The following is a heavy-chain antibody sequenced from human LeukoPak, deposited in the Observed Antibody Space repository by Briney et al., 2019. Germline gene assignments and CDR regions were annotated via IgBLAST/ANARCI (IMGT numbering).Heavy chain of an antibody. CDR1: GYSFANYW. J-gene: IGHJ5*02. V-gene: IGHV5-10-1*01. Sequence: GESLKISCKGFGYSFANYWITLVRQMPGKGLELMGRIDPRDSYSNYSPSFQGHVTISIDKSINTVYLHWNTLKPSDTAMYYCARLGEEWLVHNWFDPWGQGTLVTVSS. CDR3: ARLGEEWLVHNWFDP. CDR2: IDPRDSYS. D-gene: IGHD6-19*01.